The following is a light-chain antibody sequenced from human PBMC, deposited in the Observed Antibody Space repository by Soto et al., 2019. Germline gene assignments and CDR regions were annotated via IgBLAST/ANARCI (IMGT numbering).Light chain of an antibody. V-gene: IGKV1-5*01. CDR2: DAS. Sequence: DIQMTQSPSTLSASVGDRVTITCRASQSISSWLAWYQQKPGKAPKLLIYDASSLESGVPSRFSGSGSGTDFILTINRLEPEDFAVYYCQQYGSSPGTFGQGTKVDIK. CDR1: QSISSW. CDR3: QQYGSSPGT. J-gene: IGKJ1*01.